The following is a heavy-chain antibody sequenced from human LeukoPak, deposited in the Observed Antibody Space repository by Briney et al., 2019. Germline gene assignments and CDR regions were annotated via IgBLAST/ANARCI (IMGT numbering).Heavy chain of an antibody. CDR2: ISSSGST. Sequence: SETLSLTCTVSGDSISSGDYYWSWIRQPAGKGLEWIGRISSSGSTNYNPSLKSRVTISVDTSKNQFSLKLSSVTAADTAVYYCARGGVLGYNNRFDPWGQGTLVTVSS. CDR3: ARGGVLGYNNRFDP. CDR1: GDSISSGDYY. V-gene: IGHV4-61*02. J-gene: IGHJ5*02. D-gene: IGHD1-14*01.